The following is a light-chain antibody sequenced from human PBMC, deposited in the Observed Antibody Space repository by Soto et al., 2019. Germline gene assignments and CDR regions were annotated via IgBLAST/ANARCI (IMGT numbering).Light chain of an antibody. J-gene: IGKJ5*01. CDR2: GAS. CDR3: QQYDDWPIT. Sequence: IVMTQSPATLSVSPGERATLSCRASQNIYSNVAWYQQKPGQAPRLLIYGASTRATGIPARFSGSESGTEFTLTISSLQSEDFAVYFCQQYDDWPITFGQGTRLE. V-gene: IGKV3-15*01. CDR1: QNIYSN.